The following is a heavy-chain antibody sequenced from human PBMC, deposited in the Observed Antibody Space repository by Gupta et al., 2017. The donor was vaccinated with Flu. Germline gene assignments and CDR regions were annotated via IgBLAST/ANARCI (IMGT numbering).Heavy chain of an antibody. Sequence: EVPLLESGGGSVQPGGSLGPSCVASGFPFDHLAMVWVRQAPGKGLEWVSTIRSSGGSTDYADSVKGRFTTSRDNSRDTLFLQMNSLRAEDTAVYYCAKVLWNVAGPIDPFDYWGQGTLVTVSS. CDR3: AKVLWNVAGPIDPFDY. CDR1: GFPFDHLA. J-gene: IGHJ4*02. V-gene: IGHV3-23*01. CDR2: IRSSGGST. D-gene: IGHD3-3*01.